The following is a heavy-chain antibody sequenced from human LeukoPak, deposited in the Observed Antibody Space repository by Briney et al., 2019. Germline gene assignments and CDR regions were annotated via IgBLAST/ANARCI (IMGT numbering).Heavy chain of an antibody. CDR1: GFTFDDYA. Sequence: GGSLRLSCAASGFTFDDYAMHWVRQAPGKGLEWVSGISWNSGSIGYADSVKGRFTISRDNAKNSLYLQMNSLRAEDMALYYCAKGGGNYYFDYWGQGTLVTVSS. V-gene: IGHV3-9*03. CDR3: AKGGGNYYFDY. J-gene: IGHJ4*02. D-gene: IGHD3-16*01. CDR2: ISWNSGSI.